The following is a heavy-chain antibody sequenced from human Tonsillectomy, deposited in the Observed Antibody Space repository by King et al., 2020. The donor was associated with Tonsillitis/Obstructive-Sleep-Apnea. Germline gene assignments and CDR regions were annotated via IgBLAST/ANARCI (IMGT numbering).Heavy chain of an antibody. CDR3: ARASEATTDSGPIGYYSMDV. CDR2: IIPIFGTT. D-gene: IGHD1-26*01. V-gene: IGHV1-69*12. Sequence: QLVQSGAEVKKPGSSVKVSCKASGGTFSSYAISWVRQAPGQGLEWMGGIIPIFGTTTYAQKFRGRVTITADESTSTAYMELSSLRSEDTAVYYCARASEATTDSGPIGYYSMDVWGKGTTVTVSS. J-gene: IGHJ6*04. CDR1: GGTFSSYA.